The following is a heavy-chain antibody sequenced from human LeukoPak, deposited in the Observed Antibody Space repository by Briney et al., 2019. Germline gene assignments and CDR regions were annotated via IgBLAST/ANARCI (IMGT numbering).Heavy chain of an antibody. CDR1: GFTFSSYD. Sequence: GGSLRLSCATSGFTFSSYDMHWVRQAPGKGLEWVTFISNDGSNKYYIDSVKGRFTISRDNSKNTLFLQMNSLRAEDTAVYYCAKDRTGWYFDYWGQGTLVTVSS. CDR3: AKDRTGWYFDY. CDR2: ISNDGSNK. V-gene: IGHV3-30*18. J-gene: IGHJ4*02.